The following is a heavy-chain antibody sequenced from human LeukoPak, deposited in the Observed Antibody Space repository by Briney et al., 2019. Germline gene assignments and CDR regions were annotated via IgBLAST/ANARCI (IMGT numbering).Heavy chain of an antibody. CDR2: INAGNSNT. CDR3: ARAQTTMVRGGRAFDI. D-gene: IGHD3-10*01. J-gene: IGHJ3*02. CDR1: GYTFTSYA. V-gene: IGHV1-3*01. Sequence: ASVKGSCKASGYTFTSYAMHWVRQAPGQRLEWMGWINAGNSNTKYSQKFQGRVTITRDTSASTAYMELSSLRSEDTAVYYCARAQTTMVRGGRAFDIWGQGTMVTVSS.